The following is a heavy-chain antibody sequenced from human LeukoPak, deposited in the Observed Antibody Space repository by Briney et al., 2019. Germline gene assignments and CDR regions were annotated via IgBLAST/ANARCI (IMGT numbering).Heavy chain of an antibody. J-gene: IGHJ5*02. CDR3: AKDGSYYYDSSGYSS. CDR2: ISGSGGST. CDR1: GFTFSSYA. D-gene: IGHD3-22*01. Sequence: GSLRLSCAVSGFTFSSYAMSWVRQAPGKGLEWVSAISGSGGSTYYADSVKGRFTISRDNSKNTLYLQMNSLRAEDTAVYYCAKDGSYYYDSSGYSSWGQGTLVTVSS. V-gene: IGHV3-23*01.